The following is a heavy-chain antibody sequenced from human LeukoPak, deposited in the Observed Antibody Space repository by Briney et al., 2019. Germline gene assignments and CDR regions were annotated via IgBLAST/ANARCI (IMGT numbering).Heavy chain of an antibody. J-gene: IGHJ4*02. V-gene: IGHV1-24*01. CDR3: TAGRAYSLLDF. CDR1: GYRFTELS. Sequence: ASVKVSCKVSGYRFTELSRHWVRHAPGKGLEWLGGFDLVHGDTIYAQKFQGRVTMTEDTSTDTSYMELSSLGSEDTAVYFCTAGRAYSLLDFWGQGTLVIVSS. D-gene: IGHD5-18*01. CDR2: FDLVHGDT.